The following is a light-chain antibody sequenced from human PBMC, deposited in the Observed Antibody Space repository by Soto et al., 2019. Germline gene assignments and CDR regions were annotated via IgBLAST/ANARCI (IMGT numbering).Light chain of an antibody. J-gene: IGKJ4*01. CDR2: DAS. CDR3: QQRSNWLLT. CDR1: QRVSSY. Sequence: EIVLTQSPATLSLSPGERATLSCRASQRVSSYLAWYQQKPGQAPRLLIYDASNRATGIPARFSGSGSGTEFTLTISSLEPEDFAVYYCQQRSNWLLTFGGGTKVEIK. V-gene: IGKV3-11*01.